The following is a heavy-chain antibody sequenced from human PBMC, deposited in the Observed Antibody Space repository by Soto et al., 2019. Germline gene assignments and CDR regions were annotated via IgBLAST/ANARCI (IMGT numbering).Heavy chain of an antibody. J-gene: IGHJ6*03. CDR3: SRDWDHMDV. CDR2: VSNGGSYT. V-gene: IGHV3-21*01. CDR1: GFTFSSYS. D-gene: IGHD1-26*01. Sequence: EVQLVESGGGLVKPGESLRLSCTGSGFTFSSYSFNWVRQAPGEGLEWVASVSNGGSYTYYADSVKGRFTIFRDNADNSAFLQMNSLRGEDTAVYYCSRDWDHMDVWGKGTTVTVS.